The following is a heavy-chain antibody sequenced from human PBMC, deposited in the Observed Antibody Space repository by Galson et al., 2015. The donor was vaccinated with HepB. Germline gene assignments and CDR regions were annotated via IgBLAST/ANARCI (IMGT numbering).Heavy chain of an antibody. CDR2: IWYDGSNK. CDR1: GFTLSSYG. V-gene: IGHV3-33*08. J-gene: IGHJ4*02. Sequence: LRLSCAASGFTLSSYGMHWVRQAPGKGLEWVAVIWYDGSNKYYADSVKGRFTISRDNSKNTLYLQMNSLRAEDTAVYYCARGSRGWIWFGEFLFDYWGQGTLVTVSS. D-gene: IGHD3-10*01. CDR3: ARGSRGWIWFGEFLFDY.